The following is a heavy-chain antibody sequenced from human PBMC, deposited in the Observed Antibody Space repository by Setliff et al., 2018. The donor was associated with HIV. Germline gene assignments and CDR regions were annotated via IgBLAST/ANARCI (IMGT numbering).Heavy chain of an antibody. CDR2: IKQDGSEK. CDR3: AGSRWDYFGVVFHY. J-gene: IGHJ4*02. V-gene: IGHV3-7*03. CDR1: GFTFSSYW. Sequence: GGSLRLSCAASGFTFSSYWMSWVRQAPGKGLEWVANIKQDGSEKYYVDSVEGRFTISRDNAKNSLYLQMNSLRAEDTAVYYCAGSRWDYFGVVFHYWGQGTLVTVSS. D-gene: IGHD3-3*01.